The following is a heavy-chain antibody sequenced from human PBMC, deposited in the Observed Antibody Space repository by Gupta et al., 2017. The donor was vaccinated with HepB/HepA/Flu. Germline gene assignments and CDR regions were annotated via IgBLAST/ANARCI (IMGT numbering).Heavy chain of an antibody. Sequence: QVQLVQSGAEVRTPGAAVKVSCQASGYTFRFYYIHWVRQAPGQGLERMGSINPNTGDPTYARQFQGRVTMTRDKSIDTAYMDLNRLGSDDTAVYFCARVQYYFDSSGPSAYYFDYWGQGTLVTVSS. CDR3: ARVQYYFDSSGPSAYYFDY. D-gene: IGHD3-22*01. CDR2: INPNTGDP. CDR1: GYTFRFYY. V-gene: IGHV1-2*02. J-gene: IGHJ4*02.